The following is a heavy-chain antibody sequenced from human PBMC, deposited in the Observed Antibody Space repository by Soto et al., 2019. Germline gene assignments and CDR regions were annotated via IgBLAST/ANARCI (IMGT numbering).Heavy chain of an antibody. CDR3: AKGSMTTVTTYYNGMDV. J-gene: IGHJ6*02. CDR2: ISGSGGST. Sequence: PGGSLRLSCAASGFTFSSYAMSWVRQAPGKGLEWVSAISGSGGSTYYADSVKGRFTISRDNSKNTLYLQMNSLRAEDTAVYYCAKGSMTTVTTYYNGMDVWGQGTTVTVSS. CDR1: GFTFSSYA. D-gene: IGHD4-4*01. V-gene: IGHV3-23*01.